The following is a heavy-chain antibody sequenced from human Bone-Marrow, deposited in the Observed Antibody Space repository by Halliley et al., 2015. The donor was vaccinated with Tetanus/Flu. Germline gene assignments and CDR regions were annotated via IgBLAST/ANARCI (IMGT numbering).Heavy chain of an antibody. V-gene: IGHV5-51*01. Sequence: IYPGDSHPTYSPSFQGQVGISGDRSVNTAYLQWSSLKASDTAMYYCARLFCSSPSCYERFDYWGQGTQVTVSS. CDR2: IYPGDSHP. CDR3: ARLFCSSPSCYERFDY. J-gene: IGHJ4*02. D-gene: IGHD2-2*01.